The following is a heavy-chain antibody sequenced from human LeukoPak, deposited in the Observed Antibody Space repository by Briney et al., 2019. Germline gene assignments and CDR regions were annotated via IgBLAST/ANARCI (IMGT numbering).Heavy chain of an antibody. J-gene: IGHJ4*02. V-gene: IGHV5-51*01. CDR3: ARETYYYDSSGYYRTLDY. CDR1: GYSFTSYW. Sequence: GESLKISCKGSGYSFTSYWIGWVRQMPGKGLEWMGIIYPGDSDTRYSPSFQGQVTISADKSISTAYLQWSSLKASDTAMYYCARETYYYDSSGYYRTLDYWGQGTPVTVSS. D-gene: IGHD3-22*01. CDR2: IYPGDSDT.